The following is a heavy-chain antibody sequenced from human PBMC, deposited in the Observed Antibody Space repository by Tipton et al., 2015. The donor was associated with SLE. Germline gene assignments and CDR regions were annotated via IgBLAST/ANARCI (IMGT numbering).Heavy chain of an antibody. V-gene: IGHV3-74*01. CDR1: GFTFSSYW. CDR3: ARGGIAAAGDY. Sequence: SLRLSCAASGFTFSSYWMHWVRQAPGKGLVWVSRINSDGSSTSYADSVKGRFTISRDNAKNTLYLQMNSLRAEDTAVYYCARGGIAAAGDYWGQGTLVTVSS. J-gene: IGHJ4*02. CDR2: INSDGSST. D-gene: IGHD6-13*01.